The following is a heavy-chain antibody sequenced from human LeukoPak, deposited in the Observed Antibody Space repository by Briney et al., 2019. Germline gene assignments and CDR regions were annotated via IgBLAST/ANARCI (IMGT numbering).Heavy chain of an antibody. CDR2: ISYDGSNK. J-gene: IGHJ4*02. V-gene: IGHV3-30*18. Sequence: GGSLRLSCAASGFTFSSYGMHWVRQAPGKGLVWVAVISYDGSNKYYADSVKGRFTISRDNSKNTLYLQMNSLRAEDTAVYYCAKDRDGYNSYYFDYWGQGTLVTVSS. D-gene: IGHD5-24*01. CDR1: GFTFSSYG. CDR3: AKDRDGYNSYYFDY.